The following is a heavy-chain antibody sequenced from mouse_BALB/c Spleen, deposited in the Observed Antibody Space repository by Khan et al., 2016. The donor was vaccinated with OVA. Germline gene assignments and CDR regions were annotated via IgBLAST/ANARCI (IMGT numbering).Heavy chain of an antibody. CDR2: IYYSGTI. CDR1: GISITTGNSR. D-gene: IGHD2-10*01. Sequence: EVKLEESGPGLVKPSQTVSLTCTVSGISITTGNSRWSWIRQFPGNKLEWIGYIYYSGTITYNPSLTSRTTITRDTSKNQFFLEVNSLTAEDTATYDDERDLHYWGQGTTLTVSS. CDR3: ERDLHY. V-gene: IGHV3-5*02. J-gene: IGHJ2*01.